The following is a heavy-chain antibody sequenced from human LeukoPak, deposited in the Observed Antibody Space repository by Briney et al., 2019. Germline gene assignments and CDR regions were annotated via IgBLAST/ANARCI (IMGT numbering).Heavy chain of an antibody. CDR3: ARVEGITIFGVVTPYFDY. Sequence: GGSLRLSCAASGFTFSSYSMNWVRQAPGKGLEWVSSISSSSSYIYYADSVKGRFTISRDNAKNSLYLQMNSLRAEDTAVYYCARVEGITIFGVVTPYFDYWGQGTLVTVSS. CDR2: ISSSSSYI. V-gene: IGHV3-21*01. D-gene: IGHD3-3*01. J-gene: IGHJ4*02. CDR1: GFTFSSYS.